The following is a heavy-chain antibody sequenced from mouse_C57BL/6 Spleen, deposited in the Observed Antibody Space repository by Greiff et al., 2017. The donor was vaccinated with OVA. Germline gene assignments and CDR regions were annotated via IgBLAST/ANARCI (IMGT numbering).Heavy chain of an antibody. CDR3: IYGNYEC. CDR2: INPSSGYT. V-gene: IGHV1-4*01. Sequence: QVQLQQSGAELARPGASVKLSCKASGYTFTSYTMHWVKQRPGQGLEWIGYINPSSGYTKYNQKFKGKATLTADKSSSTAYMQQSSATSEDSAVYYCIYGNYECWGQGTTLTVSS. D-gene: IGHD2-1*01. J-gene: IGHJ2*01. CDR1: GYTFTSYT.